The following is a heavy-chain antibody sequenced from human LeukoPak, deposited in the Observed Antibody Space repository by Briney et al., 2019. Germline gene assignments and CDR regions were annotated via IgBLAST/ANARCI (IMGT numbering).Heavy chain of an antibody. CDR3: AKDPKLELHPWFDP. D-gene: IGHD1-7*01. CDR1: GFTFSSYA. J-gene: IGHJ5*02. V-gene: IGHV3-23*01. Sequence: GGSLRLSCAASGFTFSSYAMSWVRQAPGKGLEWVSATSGSGGSTYYADSVKGRFTISRDNSKNTLYLQMNSLRAEDTAVYYCAKDPKLELHPWFDPWGQGTLVTVSS. CDR2: TSGSGGST.